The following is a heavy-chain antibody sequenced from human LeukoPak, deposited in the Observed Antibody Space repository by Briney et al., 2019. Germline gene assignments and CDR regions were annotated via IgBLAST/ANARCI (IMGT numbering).Heavy chain of an antibody. CDR2: TSSSSSYI. Sequence: GGSLRLSCAASGFTFSSYSMNWVRQAPGKGLEWVSSTSSSSSYIHYADSVKGRFTISRDNAKNSLYLQMNSLRAEDTAVYYCATSIGYSSGWYDYWGQGTLVTVSS. CDR3: ATSIGYSSGWYDY. J-gene: IGHJ4*02. CDR1: GFTFSSYS. V-gene: IGHV3-21*01. D-gene: IGHD6-19*01.